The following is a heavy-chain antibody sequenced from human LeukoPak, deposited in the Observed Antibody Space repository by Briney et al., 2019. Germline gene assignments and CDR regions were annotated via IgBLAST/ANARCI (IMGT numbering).Heavy chain of an antibody. J-gene: IGHJ3*02. D-gene: IGHD1-1*01. CDR3: ARDRGGTTDAFDI. CDR1: GFTVSSNY. CDR2: TSSSSSYI. V-gene: IGHV3-21*01. Sequence: GSLRLSCAASGFTVSSNYMNWVRQAPGKGLEWVSSTSSSSSYIYYADSVKGRFTISRDNAKNSLYLQMNSLRAEDTAVYYCARDRGGTTDAFDIWGQGTMVTVSS.